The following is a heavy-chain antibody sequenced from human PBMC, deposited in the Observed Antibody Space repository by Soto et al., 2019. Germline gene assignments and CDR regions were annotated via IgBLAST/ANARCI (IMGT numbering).Heavy chain of an antibody. Sequence: EVQLVESGGGFVQPRGSLRLSCAASGFTFSSYWMHWVRQAPGKGLVWVSRINSDGSSTSYADSVKGRFPISRDNAKNTLYLQMNSLRAEDTAVYYCVNSGSYYSFDYWVQGTLVTVTT. D-gene: IGHD1-26*01. J-gene: IGHJ4*02. CDR2: INSDGSST. CDR1: GFTFSSYW. V-gene: IGHV3-74*01. CDR3: VNSGSYYSFDY.